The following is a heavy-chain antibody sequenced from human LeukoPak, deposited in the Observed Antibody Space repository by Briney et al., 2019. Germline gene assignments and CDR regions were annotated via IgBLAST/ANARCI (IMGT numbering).Heavy chain of an antibody. CDR1: GGSISSSSYY. V-gene: IGHV4-39*01. D-gene: IGHD3-10*01. J-gene: IGHJ4*02. CDR2: IYYSGST. CDR3: ARHPSLDYYGSGSYYYFDY. Sequence: SETLSLTCTVSGGSISSSSYYWGWIRQPPGKGLEWIGSIYYSGSTYYNPSLKSRVTISVDTSKNQFSLKLSSVTAADTAVYYCARHPSLDYYGSGSYYYFDYWGQGTLVTVSS.